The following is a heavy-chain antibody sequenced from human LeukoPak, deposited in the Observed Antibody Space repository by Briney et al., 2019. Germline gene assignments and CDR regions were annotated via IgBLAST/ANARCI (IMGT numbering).Heavy chain of an antibody. CDR3: ARKVGGSSWSDWYFDL. Sequence: ASVTVSCKASGYTFTGYYMHWVRQAPGQGREWMGCINPNSGGTNYVQKFQGRVTMTRDTSISTAYMELSRLRSDDTAVYYCARKVGGSSWSDWYFDLWGRGTLVTVSS. CDR2: INPNSGGT. CDR1: GYTFTGYY. D-gene: IGHD6-13*01. J-gene: IGHJ2*01. V-gene: IGHV1-2*02.